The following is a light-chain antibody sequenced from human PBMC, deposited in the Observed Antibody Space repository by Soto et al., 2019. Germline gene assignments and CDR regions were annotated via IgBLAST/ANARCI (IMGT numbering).Light chain of an antibody. V-gene: IGKV3-15*01. Sequence: EIAMTQSPATLSVSPGERATLSCRASQSVDSKLAWYQQKPDQGPRLLIYGASNRATGIPARFSGSGSGTEFTLTISSLQSEDFAVYYCQHYSTWLWTFGQGTKVEIK. CDR3: QHYSTWLWT. CDR2: GAS. CDR1: QSVDSK. J-gene: IGKJ1*01.